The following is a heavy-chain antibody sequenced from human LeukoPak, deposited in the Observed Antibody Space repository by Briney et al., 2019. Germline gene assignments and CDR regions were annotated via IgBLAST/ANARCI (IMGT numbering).Heavy chain of an antibody. J-gene: IGHJ4*02. CDR1: GFTFSSYS. CDR2: ISSSSSYI. Sequence: GGSLRLSCAASGFTFSSYSMNWVRQAPGKGLEWVSSISSSSSYIYYADSVKGRFTISRDNAKNSLYLQMNSLRAEDTAVYYCARDLPYGLQSFDYWGQGTLVTVSS. D-gene: IGHD3-10*01. CDR3: ARDLPYGLQSFDY. V-gene: IGHV3-21*01.